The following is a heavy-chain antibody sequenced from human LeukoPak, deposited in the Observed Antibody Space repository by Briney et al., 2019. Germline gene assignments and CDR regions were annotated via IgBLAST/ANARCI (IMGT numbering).Heavy chain of an antibody. CDR2: IYPGDSDT. J-gene: IGHJ5*02. V-gene: IGHV5-51*01. CDR3: ARHASSSGWLNWFDP. D-gene: IGHD6-19*01. Sequence: GESLQISCKGSGYSFTTHWIGWVRQMPGKGLEWTGIIYPGDSDTRYSPSFQGQVTISADKSISTAYLQWSSLKASDTAMYYCARHASSSGWLNWFDPWGQGTLVTVSS. CDR1: GYSFTTHW.